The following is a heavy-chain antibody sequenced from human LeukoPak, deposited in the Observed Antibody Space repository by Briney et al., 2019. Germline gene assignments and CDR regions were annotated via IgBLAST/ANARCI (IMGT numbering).Heavy chain of an antibody. CDR2: ISSSSSYI. Sequence: PGGSLRLSCAASGFTFSSYSMNWVRQAPGEGLEWVSSISSSSSYIYYADSVKGRFTISRDNAKNSLYLQMNSLRAEDTAVYYCARDRLVGATTVSFWGQGTLVTVSS. D-gene: IGHD1-26*01. CDR3: ARDRLVGATTVSF. J-gene: IGHJ4*02. CDR1: GFTFSSYS. V-gene: IGHV3-21*01.